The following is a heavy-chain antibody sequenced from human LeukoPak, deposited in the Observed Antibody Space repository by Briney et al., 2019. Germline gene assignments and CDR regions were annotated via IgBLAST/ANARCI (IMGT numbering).Heavy chain of an antibody. Sequence: ASVKVSCKASGDTFTSYYMHWVRQAPGQGLEWMGIINPSGGSTSYAQKFQGRVTMTRDTSTSTVYMELSSLRSGDTAVYYCAREIGVGASTRVFDYWGQGTLVTVSS. J-gene: IGHJ4*02. CDR2: INPSGGST. V-gene: IGHV1-46*01. D-gene: IGHD1-26*01. CDR3: AREIGVGASTRVFDY. CDR1: GDTFTSYY.